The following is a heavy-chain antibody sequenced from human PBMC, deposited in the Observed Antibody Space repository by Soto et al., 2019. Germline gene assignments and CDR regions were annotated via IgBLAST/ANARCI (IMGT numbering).Heavy chain of an antibody. Sequence: GGSLRLSCAASGFTFSSYAMSWVRQAPGKGLEWVSAISGSGGSTYYADSVKGRFTISRDNSKNTLYLQMNSLRAEDTAVYYCAYRNYYYYYMDVWGKGTTVTVSS. J-gene: IGHJ6*03. V-gene: IGHV3-23*01. CDR2: ISGSGGST. CDR3: AYRNYYYYYMDV. D-gene: IGHD3-16*02. CDR1: GFTFSSYA.